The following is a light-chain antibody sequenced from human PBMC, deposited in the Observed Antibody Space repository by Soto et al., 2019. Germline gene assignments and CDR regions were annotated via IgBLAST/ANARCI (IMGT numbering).Light chain of an antibody. CDR1: SSDVGGYNY. J-gene: IGLJ1*01. CDR2: DVN. V-gene: IGLV2-11*01. Sequence: QSALTQPHSVSGSPGQSVAISCYGTSSDVGGYNYVSWYQQHPGKAPKRIIFDVNKRPSGVPDRFSGSKSGSTASLTISGLQAEDEADYYCCSYGGSLYVVGTGTKVTVL. CDR3: CSYGGSLYV.